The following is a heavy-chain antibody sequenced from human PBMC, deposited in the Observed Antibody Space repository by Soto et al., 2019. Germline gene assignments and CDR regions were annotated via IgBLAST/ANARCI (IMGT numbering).Heavy chain of an antibody. CDR3: ARARAGMTGMDV. CDR1: GYTFTSYD. V-gene: IGHV1-8*01. CDR2: MNPNSGNT. J-gene: IGHJ6*02. D-gene: IGHD1-1*01. Sequence: QVQLVQSGAEVKKPGASVKVSCKASGYTFTSYDINWVRQATGQGLEWMGWMNPNSGNTGYAQKFQGRVTMTRNTSTSTAYMGLSSPRSEATAVYYCARARAGMTGMDVWGQGTTVTVSS.